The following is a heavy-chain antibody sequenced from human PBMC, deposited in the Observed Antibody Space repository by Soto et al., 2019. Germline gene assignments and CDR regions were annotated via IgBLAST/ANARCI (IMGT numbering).Heavy chain of an antibody. J-gene: IGHJ6*03. Sequence: GGSLRLSCAASGFTFSSYAMSWVRQAPGKGLEWVSAISGSGGSTYYADSVKGRFTISRDNSKNTLYLQMNSLRAEDTAVYYCAKRLRWLIGVYYYYYMDVWGKGTTVTVSS. CDR2: ISGSGGST. CDR3: AKRLRWLIGVYYYYYMDV. CDR1: GFTFSSYA. D-gene: IGHD4-17*01. V-gene: IGHV3-23*01.